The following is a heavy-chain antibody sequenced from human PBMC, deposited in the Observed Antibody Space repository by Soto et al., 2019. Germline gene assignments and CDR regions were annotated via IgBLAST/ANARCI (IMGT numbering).Heavy chain of an antibody. CDR1: SGSISSSDYY. CDR2: INYSGRT. D-gene: IGHD5-18*01. Sequence: SETLSLTCSVSSGSISSSDYYWSLIRQPPGKGLEWIGYINYSGRTYYKPSLKSRLSMSIDTSKNQFSLRLTSVTVADTAVYFCARSQYGYPWDYWGQGALVTVSS. V-gene: IGHV4-30-4*01. CDR3: ARSQYGYPWDY. J-gene: IGHJ4*02.